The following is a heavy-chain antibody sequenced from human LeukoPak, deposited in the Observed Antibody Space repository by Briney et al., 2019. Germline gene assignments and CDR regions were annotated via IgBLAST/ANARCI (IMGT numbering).Heavy chain of an antibody. V-gene: IGHV3-30*04. CDR2: ISYDGSNK. J-gene: IGHJ4*02. D-gene: IGHD3-10*01. Sequence: GGSLRLSCAASGFTFSSYAMHWVRQAPGKGLEWVAVISYDGSNKYYADSVKGRFTISRDNSKNTLYLQMNSLRAEDTAVYYCARDPRDLYGSGSYLFDYWGQGTLVTVSS. CDR3: ARDPRDLYGSGSYLFDY. CDR1: GFTFSSYA.